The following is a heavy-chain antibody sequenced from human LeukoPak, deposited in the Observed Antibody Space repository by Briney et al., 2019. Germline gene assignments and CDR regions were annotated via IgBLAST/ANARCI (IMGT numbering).Heavy chain of an antibody. CDR2: IYYSGST. CDR3: AKVFRPAVAGDRPLGDY. J-gene: IGHJ4*02. D-gene: IGHD6-19*01. Sequence: PSETLSLTCTVSGGSISSYYWSWIRQPPGKGLEWIGYIYYSGSTNYNPSLKSRVTISVDTSKNQFSLKLSSVTAADTAVYYCAKVFRPAVAGDRPLGDYWGQGTLVTVSS. V-gene: IGHV4-59*01. CDR1: GGSISSYY.